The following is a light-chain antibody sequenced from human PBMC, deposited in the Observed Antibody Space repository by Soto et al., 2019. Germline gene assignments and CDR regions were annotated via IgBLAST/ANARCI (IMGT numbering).Light chain of an antibody. CDR2: AAS. CDR1: QGISSY. J-gene: IGKJ5*01. Sequence: DIQLTQSPSFLSASVGDRVTITCRASQGISSYLAWYQQKPGKAPKLLIYAASTLQSGVPSRFSGSGSGTEFTLTISSLQPEDFATYYCQQLNSYPITSAQGTRREIK. CDR3: QQLNSYPIT. V-gene: IGKV1-9*01.